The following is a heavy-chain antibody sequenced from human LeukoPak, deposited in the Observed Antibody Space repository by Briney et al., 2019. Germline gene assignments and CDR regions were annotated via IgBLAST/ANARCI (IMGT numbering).Heavy chain of an antibody. CDR3: ARDRGGDDYRGHTASEI. Sequence: GGSLRLSCAASGFTVSSNYMSWVRQAPGKGLEWVSVIYSGGSAYYADSVKGRFTISRDNSKNTLYLQMNSLTAEDTAAYYCARDRGGDDYRGHTASEIWGQGTMVTVSS. CDR1: GFTVSSNY. J-gene: IGHJ3*02. V-gene: IGHV3-66*01. D-gene: IGHD5-24*01. CDR2: IYSGGSA.